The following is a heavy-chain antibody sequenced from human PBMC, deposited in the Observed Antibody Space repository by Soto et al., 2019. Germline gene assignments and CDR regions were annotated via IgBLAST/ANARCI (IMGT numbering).Heavy chain of an antibody. Sequence: EVQLLESGGGLVQPGGSLRLSCAASGFTFSSYAMSWVRQAPGKGLEWVSAISASGGSTWYADSVKGRFTLSRDNSKNTLYLQMNSLRAEDTAVYYCAKGDSFSWPYSLVDQWGQGTLVNVSS. V-gene: IGHV3-23*01. CDR1: GFTFSSYA. D-gene: IGHD4-4*01. CDR3: AKGDSFSWPYSLVDQ. J-gene: IGHJ4*02. CDR2: ISASGGST.